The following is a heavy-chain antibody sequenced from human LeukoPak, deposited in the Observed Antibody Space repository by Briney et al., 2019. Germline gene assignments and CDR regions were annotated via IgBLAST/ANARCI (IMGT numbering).Heavy chain of an antibody. D-gene: IGHD3-22*01. CDR2: VYYSVST. Sequence: PSETLSLTCTASGGSISSYYWSWIRQPPGKGLEWIGYVYYSVSTNYNPSFKGRVTMSLDTSKRQFSLNLSSVTAADTAVYYCARDQTYYVSSGYYYVTYLQHWGQGILVTVSS. CDR1: GGSISSYY. V-gene: IGHV4-59*12. CDR3: ARDQTYYVSSGYYYVTYLQH. J-gene: IGHJ1*01.